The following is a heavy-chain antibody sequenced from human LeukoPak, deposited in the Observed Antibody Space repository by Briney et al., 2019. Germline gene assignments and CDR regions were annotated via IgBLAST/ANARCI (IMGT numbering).Heavy chain of an antibody. J-gene: IGHJ4*02. Sequence: GGSLRLSCAASVFTFSDYYMSWIRQAPGKGLEWVSYISSSGSTIYYADSVKGRFTISRDNAKNSLYLQMNSLRAEDTAVYYCAGASVAGKTFDYWGQGTLVTVSS. V-gene: IGHV3-11*01. CDR1: VFTFSDYY. CDR3: AGASVAGKTFDY. D-gene: IGHD6-19*01. CDR2: ISSSGSTI.